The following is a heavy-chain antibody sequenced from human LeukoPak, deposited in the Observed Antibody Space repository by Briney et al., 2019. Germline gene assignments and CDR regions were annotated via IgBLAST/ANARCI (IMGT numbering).Heavy chain of an antibody. J-gene: IGHJ3*02. CDR3: ARGLGSGRHAFDI. D-gene: IGHD3-10*01. CDR2: ISSSSSTI. CDR1: GFTFSSYS. Sequence: GGSLRLSCAASGFTFSSYSMNWVCQAPGKGLEWVSSISSSSSTIYYADSVKGRFTISRDNAKNSLYLQMNSLRAEDTAVYYCARGLGSGRHAFDIWGQATMVTVSS. V-gene: IGHV3-48*01.